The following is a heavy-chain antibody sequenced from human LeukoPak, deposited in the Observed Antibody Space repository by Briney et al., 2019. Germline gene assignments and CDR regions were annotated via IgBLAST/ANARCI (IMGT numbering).Heavy chain of an antibody. D-gene: IGHD2-2*01. CDR3: ARDLTVVPAAMARD. J-gene: IGHJ4*02. V-gene: IGHV1-18*01. CDR2: ISAYNSDT. Sequence: ASVKVSCKASGYSFSNYGVNWVRQAPGQGFEWMGWISAYNSDTKYGQKFEGRVVMTRDTSTSTTYMELTNLRSDDTAVYYCARDLTVVPAAMARDWGQGTLVIVSS. CDR1: GYSFSNYG.